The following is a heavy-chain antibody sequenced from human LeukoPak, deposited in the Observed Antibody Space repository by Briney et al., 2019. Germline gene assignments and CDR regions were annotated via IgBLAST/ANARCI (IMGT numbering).Heavy chain of an antibody. CDR3: ARTYYYDSSGYYQNLFFDY. CDR1: EATVSSYA. Sequence: SVKVSCKASEATVSSYAISWVRQAPGQGLEWMGGIIPIFGTANYAQKFQGRVTITTDESTSTAYMELSSLRSEDTAVYYCARTYYYDSSGYYQNLFFDYWGQGTLVTVSS. V-gene: IGHV1-69*05. CDR2: IIPIFGTA. D-gene: IGHD3-22*01. J-gene: IGHJ4*02.